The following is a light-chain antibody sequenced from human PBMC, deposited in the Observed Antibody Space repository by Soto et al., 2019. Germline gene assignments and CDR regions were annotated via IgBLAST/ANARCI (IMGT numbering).Light chain of an antibody. J-gene: IGLJ1*01. V-gene: IGLV2-14*01. Sequence: QSALTQPASVSGSPGQSITISCSGTSSDVGSYDHVAWYQQFPGETPKLMIYAVSNRPSGVSNRFSGSKSGNTASLTISGLQAEDEADYYCISYTGSSTSYVFGTGTKLTVL. CDR3: ISYTGSSTSYV. CDR1: SSDVGSYDH. CDR2: AVS.